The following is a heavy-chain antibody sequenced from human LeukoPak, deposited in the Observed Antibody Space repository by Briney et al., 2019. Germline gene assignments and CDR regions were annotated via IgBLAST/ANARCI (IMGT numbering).Heavy chain of an antibody. J-gene: IGHJ5*02. Sequence: PSETLSLTCTLSGGSISNYYWSWSRQPPGKGLEWIGNIFYSGSTNYNPSLKSRVTISLDTSKNQFSLKLTSVSAADTAVYYCAREGGSYYHWFDPWGQGTLVTVSS. CDR3: AREGGSYYHWFDP. V-gene: IGHV4-59*01. D-gene: IGHD1-26*01. CDR1: GGSISNYY. CDR2: IFYSGST.